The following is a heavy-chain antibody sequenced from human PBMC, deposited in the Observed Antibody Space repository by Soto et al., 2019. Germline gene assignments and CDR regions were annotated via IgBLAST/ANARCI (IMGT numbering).Heavy chain of an antibody. Sequence: GGSMRLSCAASGFTFSSYAMSWVRQAPRKGLEWFSAISGSGGSTYYADSVKGRFTISRDNSKKTRYLQINSLRAEATAVYYCAKTAASNTGLFDYWGQETLVTVSS. J-gene: IGHJ4*02. V-gene: IGHV3-23*01. CDR1: GFTFSSYA. CDR2: ISGSGGST. CDR3: AKTAASNTGLFDY. D-gene: IGHD7-27*01.